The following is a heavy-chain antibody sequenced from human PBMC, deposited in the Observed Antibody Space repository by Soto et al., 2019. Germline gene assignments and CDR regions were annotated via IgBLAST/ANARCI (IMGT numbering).Heavy chain of an antibody. J-gene: IGHJ3*02. D-gene: IGHD3-10*01. CDR1: GYTFTSYG. CDR2: ISAYNGNT. Sequence: QVQLVQSGAEVKKPGASVKVSCKASGYTFTSYGISWVRQAPGQGLEWMGRISAYNGNTNYAQKLQGRVTMTTDTSTSTAYMELRSLRSDDTAVYYCARVYYGSGSYSVDAFDIWGQGTMVTVSS. CDR3: ARVYYGSGSYSVDAFDI. V-gene: IGHV1-18*04.